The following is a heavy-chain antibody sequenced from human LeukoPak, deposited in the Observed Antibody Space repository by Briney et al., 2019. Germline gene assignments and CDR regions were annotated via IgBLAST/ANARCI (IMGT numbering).Heavy chain of an antibody. J-gene: IGHJ4*02. CDR1: GFTFSSYA. Sequence: GGSLRLSCAASGFTFSSYAMSWVRQAPGKGLEWVSAISGSGGSTYYADSVKGRFTISRDNSKNTLYLQMNSLRAEDTAVYYCASQVRLGYCSGGSCQGIDYWGQGTLVTVSS. D-gene: IGHD2-15*01. V-gene: IGHV3-23*01. CDR3: ASQVRLGYCSGGSCQGIDY. CDR2: ISGSGGST.